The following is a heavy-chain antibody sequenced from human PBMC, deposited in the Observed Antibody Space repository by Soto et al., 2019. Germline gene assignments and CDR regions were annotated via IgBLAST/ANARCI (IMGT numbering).Heavy chain of an antibody. J-gene: IGHJ6*02. CDR1: GYTFTSYA. CDR3: ARLGVAVAGTSYYYYGMDV. D-gene: IGHD6-19*01. Sequence: ASVKVSCKASGYTFTSYAMHWVRQAPGQRLEWMGWINAGNGNTKYSQKFQGRVTITRDTSASTAYMELSSLRSEDTAVYYCARLGVAVAGTSYYYYGMDVWGQGTTVTVS. CDR2: INAGNGNT. V-gene: IGHV1-3*01.